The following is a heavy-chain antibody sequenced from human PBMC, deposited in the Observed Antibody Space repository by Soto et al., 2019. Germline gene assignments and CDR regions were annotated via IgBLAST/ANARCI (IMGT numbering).Heavy chain of an antibody. CDR3: AREYANSPEAFDF. CDR1: GGSVNIDSHN. CDR2: IYYTGST. Sequence: SEPLSLTCPFSGGSVNIDSHNWSWIRQPPGKGLEWIGYIYYTGSTNYNPSLKSRVTISLDTSRNQFSLKLSSVTAADTAVFYCAREYANSPEAFDFWGQGALVTVSS. J-gene: IGHJ4*02. V-gene: IGHV4-61*01. D-gene: IGHD2-2*01.